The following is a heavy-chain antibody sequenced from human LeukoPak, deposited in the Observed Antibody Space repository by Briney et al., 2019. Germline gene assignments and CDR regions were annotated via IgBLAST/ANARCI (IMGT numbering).Heavy chain of an antibody. J-gene: IGHJ4*02. CDR3: AKQTLMITFGGVPDY. V-gene: IGHV3-23*01. Sequence: GGSLRLSCAASGFTFSSYAMSWVRQAPGKGLEWVSATSGSGGSTYYADSVKGRFTISRDNSKNTLYLQMNSLRAEDTAVYYCAKQTLMITFGGVPDYWGQGTLVTVSS. CDR2: TSGSGGST. D-gene: IGHD3-16*01. CDR1: GFTFSSYA.